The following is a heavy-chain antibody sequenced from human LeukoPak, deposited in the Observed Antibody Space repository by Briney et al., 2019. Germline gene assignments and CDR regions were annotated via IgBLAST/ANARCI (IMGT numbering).Heavy chain of an antibody. CDR2: IYSGGST. CDR1: GFTVSSNY. J-gene: IGHJ4*02. Sequence: PGGSLRLSCAASGFTVSSNYMSWVRQAPGKGLEWVSVIYSGGSTYYADSVKGRFTISRDNSKNTLYLQMNSLRAEDTALYYCARGYYDILTGYPIYFDYWGQGTLVTVSS. V-gene: IGHV3-66*01. D-gene: IGHD3-9*01. CDR3: ARGYYDILTGYPIYFDY.